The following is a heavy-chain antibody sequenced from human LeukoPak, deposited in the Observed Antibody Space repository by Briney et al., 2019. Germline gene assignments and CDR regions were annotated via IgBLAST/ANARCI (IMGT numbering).Heavy chain of an antibody. CDR1: GGTFSSYT. D-gene: IGHD2-15*01. Sequence: GASVKVSCKASGGTFSSYTISWVRQAPGQGLEWMGRIIPILSIANYAQKFQGRVTITAEKSTSTAYMELSSLRSEDTAVYYCATRYCSGGSCPNRPYYYGMDVWGQGTTVTVSS. J-gene: IGHJ6*02. CDR3: ATRYCSGGSCPNRPYYYGMDV. V-gene: IGHV1-69*02. CDR2: IIPILSIA.